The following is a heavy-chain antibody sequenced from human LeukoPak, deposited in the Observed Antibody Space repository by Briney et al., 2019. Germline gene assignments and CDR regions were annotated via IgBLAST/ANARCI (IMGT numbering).Heavy chain of an antibody. CDR1: GGSFSGYY. D-gene: IGHD3-10*01. CDR3: ARGQGFGRRFDS. Sequence: SETLSLTCAVYGGSFSGYYWSWIRQPPGKGLEWIGEINHSGSTNYNPSLKTRVTILLDTSKNQFSLNLSSVSAADTAVYYCARGQGFGRRFDSWGQGTLLTVSS. CDR2: INHSGST. V-gene: IGHV4-34*01. J-gene: IGHJ4*02.